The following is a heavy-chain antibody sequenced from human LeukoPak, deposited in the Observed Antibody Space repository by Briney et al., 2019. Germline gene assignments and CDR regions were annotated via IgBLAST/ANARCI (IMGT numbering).Heavy chain of an antibody. CDR2: IKQDGSEK. V-gene: IGHV3-7*01. J-gene: IGHJ4*02. CDR1: GLTFSDAW. CDR3: ARGYALLDY. D-gene: IGHD3-16*01. Sequence: PGGSLRLSCAASGLTFSDAWMSWVRQAPGKGLEWVANIKQDGSEKYYVDSVKGRFTISRDNAKNSLYLQMNSLRAEDTAVYYCARGYALLDYWGQGTLVTVSS.